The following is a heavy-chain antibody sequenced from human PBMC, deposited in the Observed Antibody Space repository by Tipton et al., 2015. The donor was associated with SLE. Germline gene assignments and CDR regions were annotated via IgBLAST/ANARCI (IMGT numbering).Heavy chain of an antibody. CDR3: ARIAAGENIDY. CDR2: IWYDGSNK. CDR1: GFTFSSYG. V-gene: IGHV3-33*01. D-gene: IGHD6-25*01. J-gene: IGHJ4*02. Sequence: SLRLPCAASGFTFSSYGMHWVRQAPGKGLEWVAVIWYDGSNKYYADSVKGRFTISRDNSKNTLYLQMNSLRAEDTAVYYCARIAAGENIDYWGQGTLVTVSS.